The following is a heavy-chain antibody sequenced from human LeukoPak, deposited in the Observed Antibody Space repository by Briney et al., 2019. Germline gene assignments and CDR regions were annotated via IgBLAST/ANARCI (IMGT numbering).Heavy chain of an antibody. CDR2: IKQDGSEE. J-gene: IGHJ4*02. Sequence: GGSLRLSCAASGFTFSYYWMSWVRQAPGKGLEWVANIKQDGSEEYYVDSVKGRFTISRDNAKNSLYLQMNSLRAEDTAVYYCASKGCTGGNCKHYFDYWGQGTLVTVAS. CDR1: GFTFSYYW. CDR3: ASKGCTGGNCKHYFDY. D-gene: IGHD2-8*02. V-gene: IGHV3-7*03.